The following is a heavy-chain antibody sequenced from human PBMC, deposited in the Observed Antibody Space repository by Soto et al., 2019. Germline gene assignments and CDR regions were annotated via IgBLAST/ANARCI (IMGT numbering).Heavy chain of an antibody. CDR3: ARRYYYDSSGYYHANAFDI. CDR1: GYTFTSYA. J-gene: IGHJ3*02. CDR2: INAGNGNT. D-gene: IGHD3-22*01. Sequence: ASVKVSCKASGYTFTSYAMHWVRQAPGQRLEWMGWINAGNGNTKYSQKFQGRVTITRDTSASTAYMELSSLRSEDTAVYYCARRYYYDSSGYYHANAFDIWGQGTMVTVSS. V-gene: IGHV1-3*01.